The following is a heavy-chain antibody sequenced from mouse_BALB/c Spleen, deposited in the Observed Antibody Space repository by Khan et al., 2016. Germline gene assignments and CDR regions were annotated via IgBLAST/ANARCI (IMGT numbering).Heavy chain of an antibody. CDR2: IRLKSENYAT. J-gene: IGHJ4*01. D-gene: IGHD1-2*01. CDR3: TVGYYLGAKDY. Sequence: EVKLEESGGGLVQPGGSMKLSCVASGFTFSNYWMSWVRQSPEKGLEWVAEIRLKSENYATHYAESVRGKFTISRDDSKSRLYLQMNILSAEDTGIYYRTVGYYLGAKDYWGQGTSVTVSS. V-gene: IGHV6-3*02. CDR1: GFTFSNYW.